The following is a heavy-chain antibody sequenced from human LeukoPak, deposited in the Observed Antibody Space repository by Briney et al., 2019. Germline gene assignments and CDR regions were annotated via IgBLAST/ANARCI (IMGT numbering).Heavy chain of an antibody. V-gene: IGHV3-30*02. CDR3: GKDVVGGYYSWGGDY. J-gene: IGHJ4*02. CDR1: GFTFSIYG. Sequence: GGSLRLSCAASGFTFSIYGMHWVRHAPGKGLEWVAFIRYDGSYKYYADSVKGRFTISRDNSKNTLFLQMNRLRAKDTALYYCGKDVVGGYYSWGGDYWGQGTLVTVSS. CDR2: IRYDGSYK. D-gene: IGHD2-15*01.